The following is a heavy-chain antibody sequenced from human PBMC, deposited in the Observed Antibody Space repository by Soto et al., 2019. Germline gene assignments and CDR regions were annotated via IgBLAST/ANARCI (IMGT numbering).Heavy chain of an antibody. D-gene: IGHD2-15*01. CDR2: IYWDDDK. CDR1: GFSLTTSEMG. J-gene: IGHJ3*02. CDR3: AHRGCSGVTCYDDAFDI. V-gene: IGHV2-5*02. Sequence: QITLKESGPTLVKPTQTLTLTCTFSGFSLTTSEMGVGWIRQPPGKALEWLAVIYWDDDKRYCPSLKSRLTITKDTTKNQVVLTMTNMDPVDTATYYCAHRGCSGVTCYDDAFDIWGQGTMVTVSS.